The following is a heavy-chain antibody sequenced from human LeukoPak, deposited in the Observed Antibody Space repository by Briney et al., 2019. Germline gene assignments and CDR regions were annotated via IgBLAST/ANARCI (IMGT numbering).Heavy chain of an antibody. CDR1: GFSFSDYD. V-gene: IGHV3-11*01. J-gene: IGHJ6*02. CDR2: IGHGGRTI. Sequence: GGSLRLSCAASGFSFSDYDMGWIRQAPGKGLEWVSYIGHGGRTIYNADSVKRRFTISRDNARNSLYLQMFNLRADDTAVYFCARGYSLDVWGQGTTVIVSS. D-gene: IGHD2-15*01. CDR3: ARGYSLDV.